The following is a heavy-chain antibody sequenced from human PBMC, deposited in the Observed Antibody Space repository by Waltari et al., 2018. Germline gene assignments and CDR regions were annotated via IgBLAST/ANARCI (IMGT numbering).Heavy chain of an antibody. CDR2: IYYSGST. CDR3: ARETVMPAAGFDY. CDR1: GGSISSSSYY. Sequence: QLQLQESGPGLVKPSETLSLTCTVSGGSISSSSYYWGWIRQPPGKGLEWIGSIYYSGSTYYNPSLKSRVTISVDTSKNQFSLKLSSVTAADTAVYYCARETVMPAAGFDYWGQGTLVTVSS. V-gene: IGHV4-39*07. D-gene: IGHD6-13*01. J-gene: IGHJ4*02.